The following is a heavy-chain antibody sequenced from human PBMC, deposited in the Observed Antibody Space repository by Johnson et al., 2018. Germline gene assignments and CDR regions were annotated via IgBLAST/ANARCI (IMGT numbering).Heavy chain of an antibody. CDR3: AKGSGEYYYFYMDV. CDR2: INHSGST. CDR1: GGSISSYY. D-gene: IGHD1-26*01. Sequence: QVQLQESGPGLVKPSETLSLTCTVSGGSISSYYWSWIRQPPGKGLEWIGEINHSGSTNYNPSLKSRVTISVDTSKNQFSLKLSSGTAADTAVYYCAKGSGEYYYFYMDVWCKGTTVTVSS. J-gene: IGHJ6*03. V-gene: IGHV4-34*01.